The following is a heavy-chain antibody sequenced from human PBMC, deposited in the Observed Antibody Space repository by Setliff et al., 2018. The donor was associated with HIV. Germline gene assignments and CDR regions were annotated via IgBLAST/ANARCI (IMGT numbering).Heavy chain of an antibody. Sequence: GASVKVSCKASGYTFTGYYVHWVRQAPGQGLEWMGRIIPNSGGTNYAQKFQGRVTMTRDTSISTAYMELTRLRSDDTAVYYCATGLRFLEWFVYWGQGTLVTVSS. CDR2: IIPNSGGT. D-gene: IGHD3-3*01. CDR1: GYTFTGYY. V-gene: IGHV1-2*06. J-gene: IGHJ4*02. CDR3: ATGLRFLEWFVY.